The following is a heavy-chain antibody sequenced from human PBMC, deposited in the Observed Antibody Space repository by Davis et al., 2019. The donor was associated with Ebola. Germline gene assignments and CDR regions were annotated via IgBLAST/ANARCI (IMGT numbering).Heavy chain of an antibody. V-gene: IGHV3-7*01. CDR1: GFTFSSYW. J-gene: IGHJ3*02. CDR3: ARGLAAAGQIPLVAFDI. CDR2: IKQDGSEK. D-gene: IGHD6-13*01. Sequence: GESLKISCAASGFTFSSYWMSWVRQAPGKGLEWVANIKQDGSEKYYVDSVKGRFTISRDNAKNSLYLQMNNLRAEDTAVYYCARGLAAAGQIPLVAFDIWGQGTMVTVSS.